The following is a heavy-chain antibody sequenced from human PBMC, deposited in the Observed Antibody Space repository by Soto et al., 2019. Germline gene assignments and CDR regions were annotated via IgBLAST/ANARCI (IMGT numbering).Heavy chain of an antibody. CDR2: INHRRST. J-gene: IGHJ4*02. Sequence: SETLSLTCAVYGGSFSGYYWTWIRQPPGKGLEGIGEINHRRSTNYNPTLKSRFTISVDTSKNQFSLKLTSVTAADTAVYYCARDCSSTSCYGGHFDYWGQGTLVTVSS. CDR3: ARDCSSTSCYGGHFDY. CDR1: GGSFSGYY. V-gene: IGHV4-34*01. D-gene: IGHD2-2*01.